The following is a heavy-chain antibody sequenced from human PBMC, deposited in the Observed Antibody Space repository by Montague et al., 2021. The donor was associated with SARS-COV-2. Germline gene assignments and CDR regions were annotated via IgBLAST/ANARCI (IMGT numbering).Heavy chain of an antibody. V-gene: IGHV4-59*01. Sequence: SETLSLTCTVSGGSISSYYWNWIRETPGKGLEWIGYIYYSGTTNYNPSLKSRVTISLDTPKNQFSLYLNSVTAADTAIYYCARDQAAKISFKGAFDIWGQGRMVTVSS. CDR3: ARDQAAKISFKGAFDI. D-gene: IGHD3-3*01. J-gene: IGHJ3*02. CDR1: GGSISSYY. CDR2: IYYSGTT.